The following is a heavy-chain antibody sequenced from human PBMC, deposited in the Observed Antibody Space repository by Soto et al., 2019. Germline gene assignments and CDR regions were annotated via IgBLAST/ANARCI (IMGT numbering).Heavy chain of an antibody. Sequence: PLEILSLTCTVSGGSISSGGYYWSWIRQHPGKGLEWIGYIYYSGSTYYNPSLKSRVTISVDTSKNQFSLKLSSVTAADTAVYYCARSPRPYDSSGYYYEILPYLTYWGQGTLVTVSS. CDR1: GGSISSGGYY. D-gene: IGHD3-22*01. J-gene: IGHJ4*02. V-gene: IGHV4-31*03. CDR2: IYYSGST. CDR3: ARSPRPYDSSGYYYEILPYLTY.